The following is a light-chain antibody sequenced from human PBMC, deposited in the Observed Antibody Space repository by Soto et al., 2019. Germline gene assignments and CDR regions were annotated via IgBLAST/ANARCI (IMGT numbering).Light chain of an antibody. CDR2: DAS. CDR3: LQYNNWPPFT. Sequence: EIVMTQSPATLSVSPGEGATLSCRASQNVNNKLAWYQQKPGQPPRLLIYDASTRATGIPARFSGSGSGTEFTLTINSLQSEDFAVYYCLQYNNWPPFTFGPGNKVDIK. CDR1: QNVNNK. V-gene: IGKV3-15*01. J-gene: IGKJ3*01.